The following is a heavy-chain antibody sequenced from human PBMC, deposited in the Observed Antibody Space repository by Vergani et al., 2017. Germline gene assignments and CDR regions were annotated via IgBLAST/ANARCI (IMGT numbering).Heavy chain of an antibody. CDR3: ARHLIRDGYNL. CDR1: GGSISSYY. D-gene: IGHD5-24*01. J-gene: IGHJ2*01. V-gene: IGHV4-59*08. Sequence: QVQLRESGPGLVKPSETLSLTCPVSGGSISSYYWSWIRQPPGKGLEWIGYIYYSGSTNYNPSLKSGVTISVDTSKQQCSLKRSSVTAADTAVYYCARHLIRDGYNLWGRGTLVTVSS. CDR2: IYYSGST.